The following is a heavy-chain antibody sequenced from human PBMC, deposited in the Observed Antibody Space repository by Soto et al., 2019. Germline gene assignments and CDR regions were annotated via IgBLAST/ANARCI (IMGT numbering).Heavy chain of an antibody. D-gene: IGHD6-13*01. CDR1: GFAFSSYA. J-gene: IGHJ5*02. CDR2: ISGRGGST. V-gene: IGHV3-23*01. CDR3: AKEGYSSTWHLNWFDP. Sequence: LRLSCAASGFAFSSYAMTWVRQAPWKGLEWVSTISGRGGSTYYADSVRGRFTISRDNSKNTLYLQMNSLRAEDTAVYYCAKEGYSSTWHLNWFDPWGQGTLVTVSS.